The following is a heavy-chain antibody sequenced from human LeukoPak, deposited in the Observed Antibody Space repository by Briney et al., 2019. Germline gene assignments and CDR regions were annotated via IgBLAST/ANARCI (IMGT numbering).Heavy chain of an antibody. V-gene: IGHV4-39*07. J-gene: IGHJ3*02. CDR1: GGSIRSSSYY. Sequence: PSETLSLTCTVSGGSIRSSSYYWGWIRQPPGKGLQWIGSIPYSGSTYYNPSLKSRVTISLDTSKNQFSLKLSSVTAADTAVYYCARDLYSSKTNDAFVIWGQGTMVTVSS. CDR2: IPYSGST. CDR3: ARDLYSSKTNDAFVI. D-gene: IGHD6-13*01.